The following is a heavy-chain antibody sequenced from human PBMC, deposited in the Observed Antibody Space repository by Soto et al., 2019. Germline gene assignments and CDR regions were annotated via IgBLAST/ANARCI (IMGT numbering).Heavy chain of an antibody. Sequence: GGSLRLSCAASGFTFRSYGMTWVRQAPGKGLEWVSSIADGGSGTYYADSVEGRFTISRDNSKNTLYLQMNSLRAEDTAIYYCGKRAAYSSSSAYLDAWGQASLAAVSS. CDR1: GFTFRSYG. CDR3: GKRAAYSSSSAYLDA. CDR2: IADGGSGT. D-gene: IGHD6-6*01. J-gene: IGHJ4*02. V-gene: IGHV3-23*01.